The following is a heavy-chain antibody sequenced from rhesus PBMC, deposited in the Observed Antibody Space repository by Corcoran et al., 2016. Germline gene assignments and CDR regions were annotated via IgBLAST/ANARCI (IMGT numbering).Heavy chain of an antibody. Sequence: QVQLQESGPGLVKPSETLSLTCAVPGGSISSGYSYWSWIRPPPGKGLEWIGYITYSGSTSYNPSLKSRVTISRDTSKNQFSLKLSSVTAADTAVYYCARYPYNRFDVWGPGVLVTVSS. J-gene: IGHJ5-1*01. CDR2: ITYSGST. CDR3: ARYPYNRFDV. CDR1: GGSISSGYSY. V-gene: IGHV4-122*02.